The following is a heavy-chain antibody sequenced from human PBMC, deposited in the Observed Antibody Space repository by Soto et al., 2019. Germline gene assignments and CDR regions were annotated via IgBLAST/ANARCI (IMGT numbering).Heavy chain of an antibody. CDR2: IWYDGGNK. CDR1: GFTFSKYG. V-gene: IGHV3-33*01. Sequence: PGGSLRLSCAASGFTFSKYGMHWVRQAPGKGLEWVAFIWYDGGNKYYAESVKGRFTISRDNSKNTLYLQMNSLRAEDTAVYYCARDGDVNTGFGKDYWGQGTLVTVSS. J-gene: IGHJ4*02. D-gene: IGHD3-16*01. CDR3: ARDGDVNTGFGKDY.